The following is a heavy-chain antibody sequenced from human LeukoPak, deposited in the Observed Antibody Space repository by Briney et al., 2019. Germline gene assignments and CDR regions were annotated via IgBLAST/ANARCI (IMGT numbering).Heavy chain of an antibody. V-gene: IGHV3-7*01. D-gene: IGHD3/OR15-3a*01. Sequence: GRSLRLSCGASGFSFSTYLMSWVRQAPGKGLEWVANMKHDGNEKYYVDSVKGRFTVSRDNAKNSLYLQMNSLRVEDTAVYYCARDWTADVTYYGAGVWGQGTTVTVSS. CDR2: MKHDGNEK. CDR1: GFSFSTYL. CDR3: ARDWTADVTYYGAGV. J-gene: IGHJ6*02.